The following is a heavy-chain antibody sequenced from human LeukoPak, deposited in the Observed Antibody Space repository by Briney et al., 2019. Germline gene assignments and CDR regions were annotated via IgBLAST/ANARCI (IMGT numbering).Heavy chain of an antibody. D-gene: IGHD6-13*01. CDR2: IYHSGST. CDR3: ARDSSSWYGSGTFDI. CDR1: GGSISSSSYY. Sequence: PSETLSLTCTVSGGSISSSSYYWGWIRQPPGKGLEWIGSIYHSGSTYYNPSLKSRVTISVDTSKNQFSLKLSSVTAADTAVYYCARDSSSWYGSGTFDIWGQGTMVTVSS. V-gene: IGHV4-39*01. J-gene: IGHJ3*02.